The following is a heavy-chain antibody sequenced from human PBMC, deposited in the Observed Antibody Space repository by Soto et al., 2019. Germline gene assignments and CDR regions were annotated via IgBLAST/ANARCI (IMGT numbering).Heavy chain of an antibody. CDR1: GYNFIIYT. CDR3: ARGGVGAAGGMDV. J-gene: IGHJ6*02. V-gene: IGHV1-69*08. Sequence: QVQLVQSGAEVKKPGSSVKVSCKSSGYNFIIYTITWVRQAPGQGLEWMGRIIPIFSQTNYAQKFQGRVTXXXDXXTSTVDMELSGLTSEDTAVYSCARGGVGAAGGMDVWGQGTKVTVSS. D-gene: IGHD1-26*01. CDR2: IIPIFSQT.